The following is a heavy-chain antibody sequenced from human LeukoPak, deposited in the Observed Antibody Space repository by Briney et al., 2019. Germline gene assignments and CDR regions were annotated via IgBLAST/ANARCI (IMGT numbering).Heavy chain of an antibody. V-gene: IGHV3-21*01. J-gene: IGHJ5*02. CDR3: ARGYNYGTDWFDP. Sequence: GGSLRLSCAASGFTFSSYSMNWVRQAPGKGLEWVSSISSSSSYIYYADSVKGRFTISRDNSKNTLYLQMNSLGAEDTAVYYCARGYNYGTDWFDPWGQGTLVTVSS. D-gene: IGHD5-18*01. CDR2: ISSSSSYI. CDR1: GFTFSSYS.